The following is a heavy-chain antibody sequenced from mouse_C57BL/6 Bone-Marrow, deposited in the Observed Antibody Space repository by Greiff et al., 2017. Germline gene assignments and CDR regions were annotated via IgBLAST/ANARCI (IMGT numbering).Heavy chain of an antibody. D-gene: IGHD2-12*01. CDR3: AKTKLLFDY. CDR1: GFTFSDYG. Sequence: EVQLVESGGGLVKPGGSLKLSCAASGFTFSDYGMHWVRQAPEKGLEWVAYISSGSSTIYYADTVKGRFTIYRHNAENTLFLQITSLMSEDTAMYYCAKTKLLFDYWGQGTTLTVSS. CDR2: ISSGSSTI. J-gene: IGHJ2*01. V-gene: IGHV5-17*01.